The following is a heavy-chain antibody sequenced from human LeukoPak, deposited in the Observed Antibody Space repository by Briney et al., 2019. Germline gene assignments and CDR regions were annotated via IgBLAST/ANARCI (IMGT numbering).Heavy chain of an antibody. CDR3: ARGIDSGSPPLGTFEI. Sequence: ASVKVSCKASGYTFTSYGITWVRQAPGQGLEWMGWISAYNGNTNYAQKLQGRVTMTTDTSTSTAYMELRSLRSDDTAIYYCARGIDSGSPPLGTFEIWGQGTMVTVSS. V-gene: IGHV1-18*01. D-gene: IGHD1-26*01. J-gene: IGHJ3*02. CDR2: ISAYNGNT. CDR1: GYTFTSYG.